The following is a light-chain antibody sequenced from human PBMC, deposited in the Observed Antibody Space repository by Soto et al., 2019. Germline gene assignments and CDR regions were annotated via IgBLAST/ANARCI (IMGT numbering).Light chain of an antibody. CDR3: QQYGSSPPYT. J-gene: IGKJ2*01. CDR2: GAS. V-gene: IGKV3-20*01. Sequence: EIVLTQSPGTLSLSPGERATLSCRASQSVSSSYLAWYQQQPGQAPRLLIYGASSRATGLPDRFSGSGSGTDFTLTIIRLEPEDFAVYYCQQYGSSPPYTFGQGTKLEIK. CDR1: QSVSSSY.